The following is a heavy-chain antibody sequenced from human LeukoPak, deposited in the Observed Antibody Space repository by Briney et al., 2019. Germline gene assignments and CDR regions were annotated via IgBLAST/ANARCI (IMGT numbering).Heavy chain of an antibody. CDR3: AREGHSYGPFDY. D-gene: IGHD5-18*01. J-gene: IGHJ4*02. V-gene: IGHV3-66*02. Sequence: GGSLRLSCAASGFTVSDNYMNWVRQAPGKGLEWVSVIYSGGGIYYADSVKGRFTISRDNSKNTVYLQMNSLRPEDTAVYYCAREGHSYGPFDYWGQGDLVTVSS. CDR1: GFTVSDNY. CDR2: IYSGGGI.